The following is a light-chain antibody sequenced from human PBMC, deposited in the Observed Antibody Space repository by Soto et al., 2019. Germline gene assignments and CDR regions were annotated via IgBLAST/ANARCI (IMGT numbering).Light chain of an antibody. V-gene: IGKV1-5*03. CDR2: RAS. CDR3: QQSHRFWT. J-gene: IGKJ1*01. Sequence: DIQMTQSPSTLSASVGDRVTITCRASESVNIWLAWYQQKPGKAPKLLISRASSLEVGVPSRFSGTGFGTEFTLTISSLRPDDFATYYCQQSHRFWTFGQGTKVDVK. CDR1: ESVNIW.